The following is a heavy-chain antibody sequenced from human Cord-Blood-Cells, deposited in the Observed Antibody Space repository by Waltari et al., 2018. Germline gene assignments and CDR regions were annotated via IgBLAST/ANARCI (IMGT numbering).Heavy chain of an antibody. CDR3: ARDGVLLWFGELFDY. Sequence: EVQLVESGGGLVQPGGSLRLSCAACGFPFSSYEMNWVRQAPGKGLEWVSYISSSGSTIYYADSVKGRFTISRDNAKNSLYLQMNSLRAEDTAVYYCARDGVLLWFGELFDYWGQGTLVTVSS. D-gene: IGHD3-10*01. V-gene: IGHV3-48*03. CDR1: GFPFSSYE. CDR2: ISSSGSTI. J-gene: IGHJ4*02.